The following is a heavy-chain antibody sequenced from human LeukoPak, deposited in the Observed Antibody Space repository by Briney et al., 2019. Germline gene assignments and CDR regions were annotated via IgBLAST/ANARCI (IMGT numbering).Heavy chain of an antibody. CDR2: IYYSGST. D-gene: IGHD3-9*01. J-gene: IGHJ5*02. CDR3: ARLRDILTGYYFRPLRVSGWFDP. Sequence: SETLSLTCTASGGSISSYYWSWIRQPPGKGLEWIGYIYYSGSTKYNPSLRCRVSISVDTSKYQFSLELGSVTASVTTVYYCARLRDILTGYYFRPLRVSGWFDPWGQGTLVTVSS. CDR1: GGSISSYY. V-gene: IGHV4-59*01.